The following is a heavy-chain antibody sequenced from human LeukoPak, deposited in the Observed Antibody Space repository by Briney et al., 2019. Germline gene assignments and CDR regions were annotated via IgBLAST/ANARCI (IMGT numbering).Heavy chain of an antibody. CDR2: FNPNSGDT. Sequence: GASVKVSCKASGYTFTGYYMHWVRQAPGQGLEWMGWFNPNSGDTNYSQKFQGRVTMTRDTSISTAYMELSRLKSDDTAMYYCARVSNDIVSDPFDVWGQGTMVTVSS. V-gene: IGHV1-2*02. D-gene: IGHD5-12*01. J-gene: IGHJ3*01. CDR1: GYTFTGYY. CDR3: ARVSNDIVSDPFDV.